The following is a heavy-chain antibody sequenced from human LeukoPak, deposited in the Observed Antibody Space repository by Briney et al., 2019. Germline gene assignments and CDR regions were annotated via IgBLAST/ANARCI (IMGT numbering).Heavy chain of an antibody. J-gene: IGHJ6*03. D-gene: IGHD3-10*01. V-gene: IGHV1-69*02. CDR2: IIPILGIA. Sequence: SVKVSCKASGGTFSSYTISWVRQAPGQGLEWMGRIIPILGIANYAQKFQGRVTITADKSTSTAYVELSSLRSEDTAVYYCATHYGSGSGNPYYYYMDVWGKGTTVTVSS. CDR1: GGTFSSYT. CDR3: ATHYGSGSGNPYYYYMDV.